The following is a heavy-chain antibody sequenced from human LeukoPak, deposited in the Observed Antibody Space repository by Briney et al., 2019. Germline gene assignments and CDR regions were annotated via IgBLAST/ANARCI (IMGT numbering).Heavy chain of an antibody. CDR3: AKPPLVGWSDAFDI. J-gene: IGHJ3*02. D-gene: IGHD2-2*01. Sequence: GETLRLSCAASGFTFSSYGMSWVRQAPGKGLEWVSAISDSGGRTFYADSVKGRFTISRDNSKNTLYLQMNSLRAEDTAVYYCAKPPLVGWSDAFDIWGQGTMVTVSS. V-gene: IGHV3-23*01. CDR2: ISDSGGRT. CDR1: GFTFSSYG.